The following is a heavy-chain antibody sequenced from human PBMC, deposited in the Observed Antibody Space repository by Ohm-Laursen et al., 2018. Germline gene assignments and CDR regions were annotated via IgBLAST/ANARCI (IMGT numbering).Heavy chain of an antibody. V-gene: IGHV3-48*01. D-gene: IGHD2-8*01. CDR2: ISSSSSNI. CDR3: ARGVYATPYLDY. CDR1: GFTFSRYS. Sequence: SLRLSCAASGFTFSRYSMNWVRQAPGKGLEWVSCISSSSSNIYYADSVKGRFTISRDNAKNSLHLQMNSLRAEDTAVYYCARGVYATPYLDYWGQGTLVTVSS. J-gene: IGHJ4*02.